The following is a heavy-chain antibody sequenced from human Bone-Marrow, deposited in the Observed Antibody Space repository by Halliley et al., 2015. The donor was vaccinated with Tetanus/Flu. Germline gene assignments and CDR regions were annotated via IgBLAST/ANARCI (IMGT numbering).Heavy chain of an antibody. Sequence: LRLSCTVSGGSISSYYWSWIRQPPGKGLEWIGNIYYSGSTNYNPSLKSRVTISVDTSKNQFSLKLSSVTAAGTAVYYCARRGYSYGYYYFDYWGQGTLVTVSS. CDR3: ARRGYSYGYYYFDY. J-gene: IGHJ4*02. D-gene: IGHD5-18*01. V-gene: IGHV4-59*01. CDR1: GGSISSYY. CDR2: IYYSGST.